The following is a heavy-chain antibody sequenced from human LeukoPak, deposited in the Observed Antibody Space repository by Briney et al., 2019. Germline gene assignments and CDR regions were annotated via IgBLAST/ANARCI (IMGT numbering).Heavy chain of an antibody. CDR1: GYTFTTYG. J-gene: IGHJ5*02. Sequence: ASVKVSCKASGYTFTTYGISWVRQAPGQGLEWMGWISAYNGNTKYAQNLWDRVPMTTDTSTGTAYMELRGLRSDDTAMYYCAREASTSWPNWFDPWGQGTLVTVSS. D-gene: IGHD6-13*01. CDR2: ISAYNGNT. V-gene: IGHV1-18*01. CDR3: AREASTSWPNWFDP.